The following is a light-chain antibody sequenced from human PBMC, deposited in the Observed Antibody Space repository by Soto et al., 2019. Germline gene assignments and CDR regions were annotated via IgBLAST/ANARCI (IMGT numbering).Light chain of an antibody. CDR3: ETWYSNTHKV. CDR1: SGHSTYI. CDR2: LDRSGSY. J-gene: IGLJ3*02. V-gene: IGLV4-60*02. Sequence: QAVLSQSSSASASLGSSVKLTCILSSGHSTYIIAWHQQQPGKAPRFLMTLDRSGSYNRGSGVPDRFSGSSSGADRYLTISNLQFEDEGDYYCETWYSNTHKVFGGGTKLTVL.